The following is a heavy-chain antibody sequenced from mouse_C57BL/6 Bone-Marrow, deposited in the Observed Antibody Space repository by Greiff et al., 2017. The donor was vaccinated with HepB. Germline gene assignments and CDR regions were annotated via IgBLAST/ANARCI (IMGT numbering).Heavy chain of an antibody. D-gene: IGHD2-4*01. V-gene: IGHV5-17*01. J-gene: IGHJ4*01. CDR3: AREGLRRPYYYAMDY. CDR1: GFTFSDYG. Sequence: EVQRVESGGGLVKPGGSLKLSCAASGFTFSDYGMHWVRQAPEKGLEWVAYISSGSSTIYYADTVKGRFTISRDNAKNTLFLQMTSLRSEDTAMYYCAREGLRRPYYYAMDYWGQGTSVTVSS. CDR2: ISSGSSTI.